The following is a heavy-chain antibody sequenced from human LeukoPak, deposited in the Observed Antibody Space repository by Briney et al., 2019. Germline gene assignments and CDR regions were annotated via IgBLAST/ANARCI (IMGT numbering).Heavy chain of an antibody. D-gene: IGHD6-6*01. CDR1: GFTFSSYS. J-gene: IGHJ4*02. CDR3: ATEYSSSSRGSFDY. Sequence: GGSLRLSCAASGFTFSSYSMNWVRQAPGKGLEWVSSISGGSGYIYYADSLKGRFTITRDNAKNSLYLQMSSLRAEDTAVYYCATEYSSSSRGSFDYWGQGTLVTVSS. V-gene: IGHV3-21*01. CDR2: ISGGSGYI.